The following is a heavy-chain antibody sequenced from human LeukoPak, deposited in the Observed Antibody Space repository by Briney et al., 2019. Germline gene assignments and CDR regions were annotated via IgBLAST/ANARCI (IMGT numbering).Heavy chain of an antibody. CDR1: GFSFSSYI. V-gene: IGHV3-64*01. D-gene: IGHD4-17*01. CDR3: ARGPGDDAPGEPFVF. J-gene: IGHJ4*02. CDR2: IMPSGTTR. Sequence: GSLRLSCAASGFSFSSYIMHWVRQAPGKGLEYFSAIMPSGTTRGYANSMKGRITISTDNTTNSLYLPMGSLRAEDTAVYYCARGPGDDAPGEPFVFWGQETLVTVSS.